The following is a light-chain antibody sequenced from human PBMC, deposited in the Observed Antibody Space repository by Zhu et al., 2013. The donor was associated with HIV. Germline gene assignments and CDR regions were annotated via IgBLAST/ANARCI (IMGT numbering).Light chain of an antibody. Sequence: EVVLTQSPATLSLSPGERATLSCRASQSVSTYLAWYQQKPGQAPRLLIYGASNRATGIPVRFSGSGSGTDFTLTISSLEPEDFAVYYCQQHGSSPPTFGGGTKVDIK. CDR2: GAS. V-gene: IGKV3-11*01. J-gene: IGKJ4*01. CDR3: QQHGSSPPT. CDR1: QSVSTY.